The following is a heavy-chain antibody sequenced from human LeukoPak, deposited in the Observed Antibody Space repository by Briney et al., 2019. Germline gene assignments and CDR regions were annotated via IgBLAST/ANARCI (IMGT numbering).Heavy chain of an antibody. J-gene: IGHJ4*02. D-gene: IGHD3-10*01. CDR1: GVTFRNAW. CDR2: SISRSGGVTT. CDR3: SAYYNGRGDY. Sequence: GGSLRLSYAASGVTFRNAWMTWVRQAPGRGLEWVGRSISRSGGVTTEYAAPVKGRFTISRDDSRNTVYLQMNSLKIEDTAVYYCSAYYNGRGDYWGQGTLVTVSS. V-gene: IGHV3-15*01.